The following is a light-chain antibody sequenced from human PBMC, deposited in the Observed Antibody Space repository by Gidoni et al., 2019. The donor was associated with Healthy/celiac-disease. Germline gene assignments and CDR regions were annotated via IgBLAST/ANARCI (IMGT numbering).Light chain of an antibody. CDR2: DAS. V-gene: IGKV1-5*01. CDR1: QSISSW. CDR3: QQYNSWT. J-gene: IGKJ1*01. Sequence: DIQMNPSPSPLSASVGDRVTIPCRASQSISSWLAWYQQKPGKAPKLLIYDASSLESGVPSRFSGSGSGTEFTLTISSLQPDDFATYYCQQYNSWTFGQGTKVEIK.